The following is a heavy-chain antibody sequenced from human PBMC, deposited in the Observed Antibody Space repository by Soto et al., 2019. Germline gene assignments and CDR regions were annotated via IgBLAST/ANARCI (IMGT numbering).Heavy chain of an antibody. CDR1: GFTFGDYA. V-gene: IGHV3-49*03. CDR3: TRDPFNDSSGYYYYY. J-gene: IGHJ4*02. CDR2: IRSKAYGGTT. D-gene: IGHD3-22*01. Sequence: PGGSLRLSCTASGFTFGDYAMSWFRQAPGKGLEWVGFIRSKAYGGTTEYAASVKGRFTISRDDSKSIAYLQMNSLKTEDTAVYYCTRDPFNDSSGYYYYYWGQGTLVTGSS.